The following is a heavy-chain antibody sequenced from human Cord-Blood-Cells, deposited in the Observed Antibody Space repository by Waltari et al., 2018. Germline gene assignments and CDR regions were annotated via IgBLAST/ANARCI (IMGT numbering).Heavy chain of an antibody. V-gene: IGHV1-18*01. Sequence: QVQLVQSGAEVQKPGASVKVSCKASGYTFTSYGISWVRQAPGQGLEWMGWISAYNGNTNYAEKRQGKVTMTTDTSPSTAYMELRSLRSADTAVYYCARDEAGGGSYYYYYYGMDVWGQGTTVTVSS. CDR1: GYTFTSYG. D-gene: IGHD1-26*01. CDR3: ARDEAGGGSYYYYYYGMDV. CDR2: ISAYNGNT. J-gene: IGHJ6*02.